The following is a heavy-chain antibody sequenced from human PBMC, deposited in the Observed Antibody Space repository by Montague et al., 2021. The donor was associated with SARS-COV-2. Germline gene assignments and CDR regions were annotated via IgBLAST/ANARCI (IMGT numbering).Heavy chain of an antibody. Sequence: SETLSLTCTVSGGSISSYYWSWIRQPPGKGLEWIGYIYYSGSTNXNPSLKSRVTISVDTSKNQFSLKLSSVTAADTAVYYCARVFPRWLQFDPYFDYWGQETRVTVSS. CDR1: GGSISSYY. J-gene: IGHJ4*02. CDR3: ARVFPRWLQFDPYFDY. CDR2: IYYSGST. D-gene: IGHD5-24*01. V-gene: IGHV4-59*01.